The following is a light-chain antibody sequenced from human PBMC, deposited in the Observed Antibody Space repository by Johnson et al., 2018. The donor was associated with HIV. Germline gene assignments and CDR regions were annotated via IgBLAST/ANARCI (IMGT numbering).Light chain of an antibody. CDR3: GTWDSSLSVFYV. CDR2: DNN. J-gene: IGLJ1*01. Sequence: QSVLTQSPSVSAAPGQKVTISCSGSSSNIGNNYVSWYQQLPGTAPKLLIYDNNKRPSGIPDRFSGSKSGTSATLGITGLQTGDEADYYCGTWDSSLSVFYVFVTGTKVTVL. V-gene: IGLV1-51*01. CDR1: SSNIGNNY.